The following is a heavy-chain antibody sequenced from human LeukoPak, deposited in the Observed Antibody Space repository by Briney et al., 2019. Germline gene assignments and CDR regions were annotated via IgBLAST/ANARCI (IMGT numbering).Heavy chain of an antibody. CDR2: ISGSGGST. J-gene: IGHJ5*02. D-gene: IGHD1-26*01. V-gene: IGHV3-23*01. CDR1: GFTFSSYA. CDR3: AKDHIYSGSYRGWFDP. Sequence: GGSLRLSCAASGFTFSSYAMSWVRQAPGKGLEGVSAISGSGGSTYYADSVKGRFTISRDNSKNTLYLQMNSLRAEDTAVYYCAKDHIYSGSYRGWFDPWGQGTLVTVSS.